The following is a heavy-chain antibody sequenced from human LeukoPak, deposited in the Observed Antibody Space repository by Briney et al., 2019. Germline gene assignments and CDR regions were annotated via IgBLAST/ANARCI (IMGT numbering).Heavy chain of an antibody. CDR3: ASTGLGDFWGGYYSPHFDY. CDR2: IYYSGST. Sequence: SETLSLTCTASGVSINTYSWSWVRQPPGKGLEWIGYIYYSGSTNYNPSLKSRVTISVDTSKNQFSLKLSSVTAADTAVYYCASTGLGDFWGGYYSPHFDYWAREPWSPSPQ. J-gene: IGHJ4*02. V-gene: IGHV4-59*01. CDR1: GVSINTYS. D-gene: IGHD3-3*01.